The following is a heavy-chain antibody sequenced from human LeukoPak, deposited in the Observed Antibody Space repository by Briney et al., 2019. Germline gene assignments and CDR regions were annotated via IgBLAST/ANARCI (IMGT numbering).Heavy chain of an antibody. D-gene: IGHD3-22*01. CDR1: GFTFYMYA. CDR3: AKDRPNFHENSGHYYRRDGDS. J-gene: IGHJ5*01. CDR2: MWGTAGCT. Sequence: GGSLRLSCQASGFTFYMYAMIWVRQAPGEGLEWVASMWGTAGCTFSPDSVKGRFTISRDNSKNVLYLRMNSLTAEDTAIYYCAKDRPNFHENSGHYYRRDGDSWGQGTLVTVSS. V-gene: IGHV3-23*01.